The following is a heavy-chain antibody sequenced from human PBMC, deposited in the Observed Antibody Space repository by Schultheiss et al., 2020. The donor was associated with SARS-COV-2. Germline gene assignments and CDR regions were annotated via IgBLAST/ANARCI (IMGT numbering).Heavy chain of an antibody. CDR1: GFTFSSYA. Sequence: GGSLRLSCAASGFTFSSYAMSWVRQAPGKGLEWVAVISYDGSNKYYADSVKGRFTISRDNSKNTLYLQMNSLRAEDTAVYYCARDIGMVYDYWGQGTLVTVSS. CDR2: ISYDGSNK. V-gene: IGHV3-30*03. D-gene: IGHD2-8*01. CDR3: ARDIGMVYDY. J-gene: IGHJ4*02.